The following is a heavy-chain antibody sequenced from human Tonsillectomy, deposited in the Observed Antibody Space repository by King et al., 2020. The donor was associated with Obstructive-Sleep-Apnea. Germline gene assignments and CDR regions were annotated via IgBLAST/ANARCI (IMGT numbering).Heavy chain of an antibody. J-gene: IGHJ6*02. Sequence: EVQLVESGGGLVQPGRSLRLSCTASGFTFGDYAMSWFRQAPGKGLEWVGFIRSKAYGGTTEYAASVKGRFTISRDDSKSIAYLQMNSLKTEDTAVYYCTRDSIFGVVLLKKYYYYYGMDVWGQGTTVTVSS. CDR2: IRSKAYGGTT. D-gene: IGHD3-3*02. CDR3: TRDSIFGVVLLKKYYYYYGMDV. V-gene: IGHV3-49*03. CDR1: GFTFGDYA.